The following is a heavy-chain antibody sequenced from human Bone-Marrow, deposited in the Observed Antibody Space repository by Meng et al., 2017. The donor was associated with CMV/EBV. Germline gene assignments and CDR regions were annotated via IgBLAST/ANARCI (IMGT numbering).Heavy chain of an antibody. CDR3: ARDTAMVRSLDY. V-gene: IGHV3-11*01. CDR2: ISSSGSTI. D-gene: IGHD5-18*01. Sequence: GVLRLSCAASGFTFSDYYMGWIRQAPGKGLEWVSYISSSGSTIYYADSVKGRFTISRDNAKNSLYLQMNSLRAEDTAVYYCARDTAMVRSLDYWGQGTLVTVSS. J-gene: IGHJ4*02. CDR1: GFTFSDYY.